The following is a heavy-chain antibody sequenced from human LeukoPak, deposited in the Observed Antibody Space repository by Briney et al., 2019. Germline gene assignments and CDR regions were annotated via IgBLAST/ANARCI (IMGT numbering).Heavy chain of an antibody. D-gene: IGHD3-16*01. CDR1: GFTFSDYY. V-gene: IGHV3-11*01. J-gene: IGHJ4*02. CDR3: ARDRQSHTYFDY. Sequence: PGGSLRLSCAAAGFTFSDYYMSWIRQAPGKGREWVSYISSSASTIYYADSVEGRFTISRDNANDSLYLQMNSLRAEDTAVYYCARDRQSHTYFDYWGQGTLVTVSS. CDR2: ISSSASTI.